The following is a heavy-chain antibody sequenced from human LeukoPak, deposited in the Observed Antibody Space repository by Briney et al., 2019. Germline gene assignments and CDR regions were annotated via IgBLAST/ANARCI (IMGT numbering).Heavy chain of an antibody. J-gene: IGHJ5*02. D-gene: IGHD2-21*02. CDR2: INHSGST. CDR1: GGSFSSDSYY. V-gene: IGHV4-34*01. Sequence: SQTLSLTCTVSGGSFSSDSYYWSWIRQPPGKGLEWIGEINHSGSTNYNPSLKSRVTISVDTSKNQFSLKLSSVTAADTAVYYCARSYVVVTAILWFDPWGQGTLVTVSS. CDR3: ARSYVVVTAILWFDP.